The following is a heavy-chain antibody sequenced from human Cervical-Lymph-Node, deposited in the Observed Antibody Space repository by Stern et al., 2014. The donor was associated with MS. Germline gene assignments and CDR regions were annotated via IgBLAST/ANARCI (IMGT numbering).Heavy chain of an antibody. CDR3: AREEAMRRAFHI. Sequence: QVQLVQSGSELKKPGASVNVSCKASGYTFTSYALSWVRQAPGQGLEWMGWINTNTGVPTYAQGFAGRIAFSLDTSVSTAYLQMNSLKAEDTAMYYCAREEAMRRAFHIWGQGTVVTVSS. CDR1: GYTFTSYA. CDR2: INTNTGVP. J-gene: IGHJ3*02. V-gene: IGHV7-4-1*02.